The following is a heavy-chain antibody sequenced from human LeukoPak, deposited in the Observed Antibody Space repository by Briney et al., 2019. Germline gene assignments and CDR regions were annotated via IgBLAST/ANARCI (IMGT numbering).Heavy chain of an antibody. D-gene: IGHD2-2*01. J-gene: IGHJ5*02. Sequence: PGGSLTLSCAASGFTFSSHWMHWVRQAPEKGLMGVAHINADGSGTYYAASVKGRFTISRDNAQSTLYLQMHSLTAEDTAVYYCVRGALRDCSYTSCTRGNWFDPWGQGTLVTVSS. CDR3: VRGALRDCSYTSCTRGNWFDP. V-gene: IGHV3-74*01. CDR2: INADGSGT. CDR1: GFTFSSHW.